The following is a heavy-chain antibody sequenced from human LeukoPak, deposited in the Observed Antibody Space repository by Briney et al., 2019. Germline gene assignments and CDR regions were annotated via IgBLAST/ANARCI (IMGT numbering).Heavy chain of an antibody. CDR1: GFVSSNYW. CDR3: ARVGQGEWFFDL. J-gene: IGHJ2*01. CDR2: IKTDGSTI. Sequence: GGSLRLSCAASGFVSSNYWMHWVRQAPGKGLVWVSRIKTDGSTITYADSVKGRFTISRDNAMNTLYLQMNSLGAEDTAVYYCARVGQGEWFFDLWGRGTLVTVSS. D-gene: IGHD1-26*01. V-gene: IGHV3-74*01.